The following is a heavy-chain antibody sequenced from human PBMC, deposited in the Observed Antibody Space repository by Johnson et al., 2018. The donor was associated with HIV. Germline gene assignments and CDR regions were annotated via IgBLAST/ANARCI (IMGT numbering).Heavy chain of an antibody. CDR2: ICSDGSNK. J-gene: IGHJ3*02. Sequence: QVQLAESGGGVVQPGRSVRLSCAASGLSFSSYGMEWVRQAPGKGLEWVAVICSDGSNKHYADYVKGRFTISRDNAKNSLYLQMNSLRAEDTAVYYCARVQGKDNWNYGDAVDIWCQGKMVTVSS. V-gene: IGHV3-33*01. D-gene: IGHD1-7*01. CDR1: GLSFSSYG. CDR3: ARVQGKDNWNYGDAVDI.